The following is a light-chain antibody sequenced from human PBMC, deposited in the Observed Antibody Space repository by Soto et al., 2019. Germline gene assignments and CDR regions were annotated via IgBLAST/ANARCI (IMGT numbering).Light chain of an antibody. CDR1: QSVSSY. Sequence: EVVLTQSPATLSLSPGERATLSCRASQSVSSYLAWYQQKPGQAPRLLIYDASNRATDIPARFSCSGSGTDFTLTINSLEPEDFAVYYCQQRVTFGQGTQVEIK. J-gene: IGKJ2*01. CDR2: DAS. V-gene: IGKV3-11*01. CDR3: QQRVT.